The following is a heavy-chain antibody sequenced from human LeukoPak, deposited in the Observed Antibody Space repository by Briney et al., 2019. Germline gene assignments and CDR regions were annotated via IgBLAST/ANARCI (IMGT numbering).Heavy chain of an antibody. CDR1: GFTFSSYA. V-gene: IGHV3-23*01. Sequence: AGGSLRLSCEVSGFTFSSYALSWVRQAPGKGLEWVSAISGSGDNTYYADSVKGRFTISRDSSKNTLYLQMNSLRPEDTAVYYCARDPYRDAPDYFDYWGQGTLVTVSS. CDR3: ARDPYRDAPDYFDY. CDR2: ISGSGDNT. D-gene: IGHD1-14*01. J-gene: IGHJ4*02.